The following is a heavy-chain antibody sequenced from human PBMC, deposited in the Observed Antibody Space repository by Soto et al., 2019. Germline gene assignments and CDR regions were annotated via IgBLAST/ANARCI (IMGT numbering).Heavy chain of an antibody. CDR2: ISSSSSSTI. V-gene: IGHV3-48*01. Sequence: GSLRLSCAASGFTFSSYSMNWVRQAPGKGLEWVSYISSSSSSTIYYADSVKGRFTISRDNAKNSLYLQMNSLRAEDTAVYYCARSEQWLVSAFDIWGQGTMVTVSS. J-gene: IGHJ3*02. CDR1: GFTFSSYS. CDR3: ARSEQWLVSAFDI. D-gene: IGHD6-19*01.